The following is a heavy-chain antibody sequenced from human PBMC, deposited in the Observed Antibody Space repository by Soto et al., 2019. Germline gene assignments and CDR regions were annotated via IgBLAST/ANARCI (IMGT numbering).Heavy chain of an antibody. CDR3: ARKSYYDPYHFRTDFDY. CDR1: GGSISTTHW. D-gene: IGHD3-22*01. J-gene: IGHJ4*02. V-gene: IGHV4-4*02. CDR2: IYHSGST. Sequence: PSETLSLTCAVSGGSISTTHWWTWVRQPPGKGLEWIGEIYHSGSTNYNPSLKSRVTISVDNSKNQFSLKLSSVTAADTAVYYCARKSYYDPYHFRTDFDYWGQGTLVTVSS.